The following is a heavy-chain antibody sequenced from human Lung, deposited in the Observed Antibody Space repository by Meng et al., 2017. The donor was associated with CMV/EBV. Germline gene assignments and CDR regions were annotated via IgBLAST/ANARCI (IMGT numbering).Heavy chain of an antibody. Sequence: ASVXVSXKASGYTFTDYGISWVRQAPGQGLEWMGWISAYNGDTNYARNLRGRVTMTTDTSTTTAHMELRSLRSDDTAVYYCARDLQYCGSSRGYDDCFDPWXQGTXVTVSS. CDR3: ARDLQYCGSSRGYDDCFDP. CDR1: GYTFTDYG. V-gene: IGHV1-18*01. J-gene: IGHJ5*02. D-gene: IGHD2-2*01. CDR2: ISAYNGDT.